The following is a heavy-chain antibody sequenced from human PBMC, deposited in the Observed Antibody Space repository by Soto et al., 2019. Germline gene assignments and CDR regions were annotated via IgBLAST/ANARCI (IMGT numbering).Heavy chain of an antibody. CDR3: ARYDFGTFDY. D-gene: IGHD4-17*01. CDR1: GYSISSGYY. CDR2: IYHTEST. Sequence: SETLSLTCAVSGYSISSGYYWGWIRQPPGKGLEWIGSIYHTESTVYNPSLKSRVTISVDKSKNQFSLNLDSVTAADTAVYYCARYDFGTFDYWGRGILVTVSS. V-gene: IGHV4-38-2*01. J-gene: IGHJ4*02.